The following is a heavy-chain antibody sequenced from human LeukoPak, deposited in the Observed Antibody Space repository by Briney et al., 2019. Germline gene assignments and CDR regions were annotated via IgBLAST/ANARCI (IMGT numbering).Heavy chain of an antibody. CDR1: GFTFSSYG. CDR2: ISYDGSNK. D-gene: IGHD6-13*01. V-gene: IGHV3-30*18. CDR3: AKEVVAAAGTGWFDP. Sequence: PGRSLRLSCAASGFTFSSYGMHWVRQAPGKGREWGAVISYDGSNKYYADSVKGRFTISRDNSKNTLYLQMNSLRAEDTAVYYCAKEVVAAAGTGWFDPWGQGTLVTVSS. J-gene: IGHJ5*02.